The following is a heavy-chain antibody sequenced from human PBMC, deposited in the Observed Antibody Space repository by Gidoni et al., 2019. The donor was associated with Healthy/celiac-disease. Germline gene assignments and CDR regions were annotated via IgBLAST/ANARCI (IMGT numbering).Heavy chain of an antibody. Sequence: ELQLVESGGGLVQPGGSLRLSCAASGFTFSSYSMNWVRQAPGKGLEWVSYISSSSSTIYYADSVKGRFTISRDNAKNSLYLQMNSLRAEDTAVYYCASLVYDSSGYSLFDYWGQGTLVTVSS. D-gene: IGHD3-22*01. CDR1: GFTFSSYS. V-gene: IGHV3-48*04. CDR2: ISSSSSTI. J-gene: IGHJ4*02. CDR3: ASLVYDSSGYSLFDY.